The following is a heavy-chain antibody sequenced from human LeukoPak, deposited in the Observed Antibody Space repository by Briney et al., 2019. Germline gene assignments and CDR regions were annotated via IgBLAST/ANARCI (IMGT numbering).Heavy chain of an antibody. J-gene: IGHJ2*01. CDR2: INPNSGDT. Sequence: GASVKVSCKASGYTFTVYLMHWVRQAPGQGLEWMGWINPNSGDTKYAQKFQGRVTMTRDTSISTAYMELSRLRSDDTAVYYCVRALTTVATWLFLWGRGTLVTVSS. D-gene: IGHD4-17*01. CDR1: GYTFTVYL. V-gene: IGHV1-2*02. CDR3: VRALTTVATWLFL.